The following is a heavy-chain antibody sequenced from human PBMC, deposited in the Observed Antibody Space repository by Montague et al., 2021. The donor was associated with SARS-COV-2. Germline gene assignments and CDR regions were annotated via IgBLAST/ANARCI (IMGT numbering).Heavy chain of an antibody. J-gene: IGHJ4*02. D-gene: IGHD4-17*01. CDR1: GSSVRSYY. CDR2: IYDSGST. V-gene: IGHV4-59*02. CDR3: AGENTVTTFGGPYYIDS. Sequence: SETLSLTCIVSGSSVRSYYWSWIRQPPGKGLEWIGYIYDSGSTNYNPSFKSRVTISVDTSKNQFSLKLSSVSAADTAVYYCAGENTVTTFGGPYYIDSWGQGTLVTVSA.